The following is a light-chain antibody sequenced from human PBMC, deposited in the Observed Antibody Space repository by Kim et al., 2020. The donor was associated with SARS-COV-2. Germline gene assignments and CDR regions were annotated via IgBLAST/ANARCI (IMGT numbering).Light chain of an antibody. J-gene: IGLJ3*02. CDR2: KDN. CDR1: TSNIRSNL. Sequence: QSVLTQPPSVSATPGQKVSISCSGSTSNIRSNLVSWYQHVPGRAPEVLIFKDNKRPSGVPARFSGSKSGTSATLVITGLQTGDEAVYYCGTWDDRLDAGVFGGGTQLTVL. V-gene: IGLV1-51*01. CDR3: GTWDDRLDAGV.